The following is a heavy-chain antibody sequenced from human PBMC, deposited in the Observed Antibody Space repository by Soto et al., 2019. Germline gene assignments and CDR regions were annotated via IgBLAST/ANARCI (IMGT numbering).Heavy chain of an antibody. CDR3: ARDIRSPWCGGDCYDAFDI. D-gene: IGHD2-21*02. CDR2: ISYDGSNK. V-gene: IGHV3-30*04. J-gene: IGHJ3*02. CDR1: GFTFSSYA. Sequence: GGSLRLSCAASGFTFSSYAMHWVRQAPGKGLEWVAVISYDGSNKYYADSVKGRFTISRDNSKNTLYLQMNRLRAEDTAVYYCARDIRSPWCGGDCYDAFDIWGQGTMVTVSS.